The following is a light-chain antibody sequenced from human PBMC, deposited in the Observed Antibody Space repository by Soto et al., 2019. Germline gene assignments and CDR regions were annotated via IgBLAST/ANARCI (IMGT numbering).Light chain of an antibody. V-gene: IGKV3-20*01. J-gene: IGKJ1*01. CDR1: QSVSSGY. Sequence: EIVLTQSPGTLSLSPGERGTLSCRASQSVSSGYLAWYQQKPGQDPRLLIYDASSRATGIPDRFSGSGSGTDFTLTISRLEPEDFAVYYCQQYGGSPRTFGQGTKVEIK. CDR2: DAS. CDR3: QQYGGSPRT.